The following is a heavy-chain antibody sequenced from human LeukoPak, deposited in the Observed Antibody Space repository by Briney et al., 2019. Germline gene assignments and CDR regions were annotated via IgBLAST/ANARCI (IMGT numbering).Heavy chain of an antibody. CDR2: IYYSGSA. CDR1: GGSISGSTYY. CDR3: VTVSVSRQYSYTMYV. Sequence: PTETLSLTCTVSGGSISGSTYYWGWIRQPPGKGLEWIGNIYYSGSAYYNPSLKSRVTMSVDTSKNQFSLNLRSVTAVDTAVYFCVTVSVSRQYSYTMYVWGQGTTVTVSS. V-gene: IGHV4-39*01. J-gene: IGHJ6*02. D-gene: IGHD5/OR15-5a*01.